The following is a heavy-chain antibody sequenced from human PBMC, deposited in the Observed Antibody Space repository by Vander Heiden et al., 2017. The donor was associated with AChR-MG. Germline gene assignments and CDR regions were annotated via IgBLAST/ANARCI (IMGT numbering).Heavy chain of an antibody. CDR3: ARAGGKATAVLDY. CDR2: IYHTGRK. V-gene: IGHV4-30-2*01. D-gene: IGHD3-10*02. J-gene: IGHJ4*02. Sequence: QLQLQESGSGLVTPSQTLSLTCAVAGGSISSGGYSWSWIRQPPGEGLEWIGYIYHTGRKYYNPSLKSRVIISVDESKNQFSLKLNYVTAADTAVYYCARAGGKATAVLDYWGQGTLVTVS. CDR1: GGSISSGGYS.